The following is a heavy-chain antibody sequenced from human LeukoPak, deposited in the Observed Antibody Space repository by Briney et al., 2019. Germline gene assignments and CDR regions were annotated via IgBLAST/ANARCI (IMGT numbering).Heavy chain of an antibody. D-gene: IGHD2-2*01. CDR3: ARHDCSSTSCYLVTGTTFNY. CDR1: GFTFRDCY. J-gene: IGHJ4*02. CDR2: ISTSGSTI. V-gene: IGHV3-11*04. Sequence: GGSLRLSXAASGFTFRDCYMNWIRQAPGKGLEWVSYISTSGSTIYYADSVKGRFTISRDNAKNSLYLQMNSLRAEDTAVYYCARHDCSSTSCYLVTGTTFNYWGQGTLVTVSS.